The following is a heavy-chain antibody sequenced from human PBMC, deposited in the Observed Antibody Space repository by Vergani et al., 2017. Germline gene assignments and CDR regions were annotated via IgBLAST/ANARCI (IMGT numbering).Heavy chain of an antibody. Sequence: EVQLVESGGGLVQPGRSLRLSCAASGFTFDDYAMHWVRQAPGKGLEWVSGIGWNSGSINYADSVKGRFTISRDNAKNSLYLQMNSLRAEDTALYYCAKDRGGLGVFGAFDIWGQGTMVTVSS. J-gene: IGHJ3*02. V-gene: IGHV3-9*01. CDR2: IGWNSGSI. D-gene: IGHD3-16*01. CDR3: AKDRGGLGVFGAFDI. CDR1: GFTFDDYA.